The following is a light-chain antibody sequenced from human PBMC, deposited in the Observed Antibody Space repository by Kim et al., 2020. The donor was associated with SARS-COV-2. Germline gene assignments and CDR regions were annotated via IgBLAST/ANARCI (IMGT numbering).Light chain of an antibody. CDR1: KLGDKY. CDR3: QAWDSSIEV. V-gene: IGLV3-1*01. J-gene: IGLJ1*01. CDR2: QDS. Sequence: SYELTQPPSVSVSPGQTASITCSGDKLGDKYARWYQQKPGQSPVLVIYQDSKRPSGIPERFSGPNPGNTATLTISGTQAMDEADYYCQAWDSSIEVFGTG.